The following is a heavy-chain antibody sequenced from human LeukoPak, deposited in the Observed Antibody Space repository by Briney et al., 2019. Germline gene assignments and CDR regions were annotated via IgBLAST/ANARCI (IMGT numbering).Heavy chain of an antibody. J-gene: IGHJ5*01. CDR2: VYYSGST. Sequence: SETLSLTCSVSGDSFSNYYWTWIQQPPGKGLEWIGYVYYSGSTNYNPSLKTRLHLSVDTSKNRFSLKLSSVTAADTAVYYCASSPRLTTSWFLFDSWGHGTLVTVSS. CDR3: ASSPRLTTSWFLFDS. V-gene: IGHV4-59*08. CDR1: GDSFSNYY. D-gene: IGHD2-2*01.